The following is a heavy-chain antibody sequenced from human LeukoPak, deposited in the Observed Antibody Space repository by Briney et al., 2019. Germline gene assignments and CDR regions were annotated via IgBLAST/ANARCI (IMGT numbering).Heavy chain of an antibody. CDR3: ARDRTRYSSSWHLFDY. D-gene: IGHD6-13*01. V-gene: IGHV1-18*01. J-gene: IGHJ4*02. CDR1: GYTFTSYG. CDR2: ISAYNGNT. Sequence: VSVNVSCKASGYTFTSYGISWVRQAPGQGLEWMGWISAYNGNTNYAQELQDRVTMTTDTSTSTAYMELRSLRSDDTAVYYCARDRTRYSSSWHLFDYWGQGTLVTVSS.